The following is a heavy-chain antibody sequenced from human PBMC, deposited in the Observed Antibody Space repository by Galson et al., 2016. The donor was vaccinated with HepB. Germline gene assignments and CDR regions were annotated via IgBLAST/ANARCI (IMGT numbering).Heavy chain of an antibody. CDR1: GLSIGDYG. CDR3: AKDRGYGPYGDFCYFDS. J-gene: IGHJ4*02. D-gene: IGHD2-21*02. Sequence: SLRLSCAASGLSIGDYGMIWVRQAPGKGLEWVSGINWSGVDSRYADSVKGRFTISRDNAQNSLYLQMNSLRAEDTAFYYCAKDRGYGPYGDFCYFDSWGQGILVVVSS. V-gene: IGHV3-20*04. CDR2: INWSGVDS.